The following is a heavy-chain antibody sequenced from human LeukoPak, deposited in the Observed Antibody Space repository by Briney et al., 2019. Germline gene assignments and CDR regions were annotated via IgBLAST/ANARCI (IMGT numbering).Heavy chain of an antibody. CDR1: GGSISSSSYY. CDR3: ARGEGWFDP. V-gene: IGHV4-39*01. J-gene: IGHJ5*02. Sequence: PSETLSLTCTVSGGSISSSSYYWGWIRQPPGKGLEWFGSIYYSGSTYYNPSLESRVTISVDTSKNQFSLKLSSVTAADTAVYYCARGEGWFDPWGQGTLVTVSS. CDR2: IYYSGST.